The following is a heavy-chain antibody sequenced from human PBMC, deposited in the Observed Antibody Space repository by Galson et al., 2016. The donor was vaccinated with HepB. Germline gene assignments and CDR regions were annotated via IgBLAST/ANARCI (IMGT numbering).Heavy chain of an antibody. CDR2: ISYDGNNR. J-gene: IGHJ6*03. V-gene: IGHV3-33*08. D-gene: IGHD3-10*01. CDR1: GFTFNNYG. CDR3: ARDPPGVPDFALDV. Sequence: SLRLSCATSGFTFNNYGINWVRQAPGKGLEWVAVISYDGNNRHYADAVKGRFTISRDSSTNTVYLQMNSLRADDTAVYFCARDPPGVPDFALDVWGKGTTVTVSS.